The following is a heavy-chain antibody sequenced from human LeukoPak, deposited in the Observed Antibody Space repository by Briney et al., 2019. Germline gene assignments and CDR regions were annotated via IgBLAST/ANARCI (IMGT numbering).Heavy chain of an antibody. CDR3: ARGPYGYTSSATLGSYNWFDP. CDR1: GYTFTNYW. CDR2: IYPGDSDS. D-gene: IGHD2-2*02. V-gene: IGHV5-51*01. Sequence: GESLKISCKGSGYTFTNYWIGWVRQMPGKGLEWRGIIYPGDSDSRYSPSFQDQVTMSVDKSISTAYLQWSSLKASDTAMYYCARGPYGYTSSATLGSYNWFDPWGRGSLVTVSS. J-gene: IGHJ5*02.